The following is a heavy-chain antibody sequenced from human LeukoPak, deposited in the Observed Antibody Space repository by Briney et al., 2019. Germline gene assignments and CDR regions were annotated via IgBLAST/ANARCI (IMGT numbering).Heavy chain of an antibody. CDR3: ARGGYSGYDP. J-gene: IGHJ5*02. V-gene: IGHV4-31*03. D-gene: IGHD5-12*01. Sequence: SETLSLTCTVSGVSISSGGYYWSWIRQHPGKGLEWIGYIYYSGSTYYNPSLKSRVTISVDTSKNQFSLKLSSVTAADTAVYYCARGGYSGYDPWGQGTLVTVSS. CDR2: IYYSGST. CDR1: GVSISSGGYY.